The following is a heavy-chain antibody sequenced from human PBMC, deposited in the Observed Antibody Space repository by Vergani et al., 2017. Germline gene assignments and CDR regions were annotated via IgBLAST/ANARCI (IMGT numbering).Heavy chain of an antibody. Sequence: QVQLVESGGGVVQPGRSLRLSCAASGFTFTQSGMHWVRQAPGKGLEWVAVTWYDGNNKQYADSVKGRFTISRDNSKSTMYLQMNSLRDEDTGVYYCARDLRLLYNRFDPWGQGTLVTVSS. CDR3: ARDLRLLYNRFDP. J-gene: IGHJ5*02. V-gene: IGHV3-33*01. CDR2: TWYDGNNK. CDR1: GFTFTQSG. D-gene: IGHD1-14*01.